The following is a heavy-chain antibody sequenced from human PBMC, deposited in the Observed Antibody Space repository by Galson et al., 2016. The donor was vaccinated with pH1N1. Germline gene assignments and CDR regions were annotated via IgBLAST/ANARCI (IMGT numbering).Heavy chain of an antibody. CDR3: AKVVRGSSWPSFDY. CDR2: ISYDRSNK. V-gene: IGHV3-30*18. J-gene: IGHJ4*02. Sequence: RLSCAASGFTFNKYGMHWVRQAPGKGLEWVAVISYDRSNKYYADSVKGRFTISRDDSKNMLYLQMNSLRAEDTAVYYCAKVVRGSSWPSFDYWGQGTLVTVPS. D-gene: IGHD6-13*01. CDR1: GFTFNKYG.